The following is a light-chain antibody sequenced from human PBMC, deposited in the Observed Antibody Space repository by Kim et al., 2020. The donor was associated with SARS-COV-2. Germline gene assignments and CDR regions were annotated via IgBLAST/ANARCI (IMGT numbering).Light chain of an antibody. V-gene: IGLV3-19*01. Sequence: GQTVRITCQGDSLRSYYASWYQQKPGQAPVLVIYGKNNRPSGIPDRFSGYSSGNTASLTITGAQAEDEADYYCNSRDSSGNHLDVVFGGGTQLTVL. CDR1: SLRSYY. CDR3: NSRDSSGNHLDVV. J-gene: IGLJ2*01. CDR2: GKN.